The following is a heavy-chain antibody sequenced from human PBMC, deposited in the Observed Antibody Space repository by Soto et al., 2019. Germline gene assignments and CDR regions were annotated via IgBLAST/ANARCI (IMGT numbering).Heavy chain of an antibody. Sequence: AASVKVSWKASGYTFTRYGIRWVRPAPGQGLEWMGWSSGYNGDTNYAQKFQGRVTMTVDTSTTTAFMELRSLTSDDRAVYYCAKNGQPPYYYYGMDVWGQGTTVTVSS. V-gene: IGHV1-18*01. CDR2: SSGYNGDT. D-gene: IGHD2-8*01. CDR1: GYTFTRYG. CDR3: AKNGQPPYYYYGMDV. J-gene: IGHJ6*02.